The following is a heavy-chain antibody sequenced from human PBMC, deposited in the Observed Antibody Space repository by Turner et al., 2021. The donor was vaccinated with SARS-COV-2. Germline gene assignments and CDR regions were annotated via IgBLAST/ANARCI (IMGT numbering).Heavy chain of an antibody. D-gene: IGHD5-18*01. V-gene: IGHV4-31*03. CDR3: AGQLWLRGAFDI. J-gene: IGHJ3*02. Sequence: QLQLQESGPGLVRPSQTLSLTCTFSGGSISSGGYYWSWLRQHPGKGLEWIGNIYYSGSTYYNSSLKSRVTISVDTSKNQFSLKMSSVTAADTAVYYCAGQLWLRGAFDIWGQGTMVTVSS. CDR2: IYYSGST. CDR1: GGSISSGGYY.